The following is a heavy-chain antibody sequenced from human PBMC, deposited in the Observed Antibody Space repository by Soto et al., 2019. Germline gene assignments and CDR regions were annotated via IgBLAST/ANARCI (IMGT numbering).Heavy chain of an antibody. D-gene: IGHD6-19*01. CDR1: GFTFSSYA. Sequence: QVQLVESGGGVVQPGRSLRLSCAASGFTFSSYAMHWVRQAPGKGLEWVAVISYDGSNKYYADSVKGRFTISRDNSKNTLYLQMNSLRAEDTAVYYCARGSRAGDFDYWGQGTLVTVSS. J-gene: IGHJ4*02. CDR2: ISYDGSNK. V-gene: IGHV3-30-3*01. CDR3: ARGSRAGDFDY.